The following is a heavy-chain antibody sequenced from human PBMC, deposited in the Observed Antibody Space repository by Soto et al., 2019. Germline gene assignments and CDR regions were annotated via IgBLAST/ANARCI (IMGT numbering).Heavy chain of an antibody. CDR2: IRSKANSYAT. CDR1: GFTFSGSG. D-gene: IGHD4-17*01. CDR3: TSSNPYGDYETLSDY. J-gene: IGHJ4*02. Sequence: PGGSLRLSCAASGFTFSGSGMHWVRQASGKGLEWVGRIRSKANSYATAYAASVKGRFTISRDDSKNTAYLQMNSLKTEDTAVYYCTSSNPYGDYETLSDYWGQGTLVTVSS. V-gene: IGHV3-73*01.